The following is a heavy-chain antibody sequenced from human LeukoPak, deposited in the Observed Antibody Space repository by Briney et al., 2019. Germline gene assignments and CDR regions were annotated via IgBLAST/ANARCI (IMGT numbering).Heavy chain of an antibody. D-gene: IGHD3-3*01. Sequence: PWVSLRLSCAASGFTFSGSAMHWVRQASGKGLEWVGRIRSKADSYATAYAASVKGRFTISIDDSKNTAYLQMNSLKTEDTAVYYCLVLRFLEWKVDYWGQGTLVTVSS. CDR3: LVLRFLEWKVDY. J-gene: IGHJ4*02. CDR1: GFTFSGSA. V-gene: IGHV3-73*01. CDR2: IRSKADSYAT.